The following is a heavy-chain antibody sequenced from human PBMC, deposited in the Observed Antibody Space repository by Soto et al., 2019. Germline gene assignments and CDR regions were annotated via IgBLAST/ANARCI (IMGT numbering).Heavy chain of an antibody. D-gene: IGHD4-17*01. CDR1: GYTFTSYG. Sequence: GASVKVSCKASGYTFTSYGISWVRQAPGQGLEWMGWISAYNGNTNYAQKLQGRVTMTTDTSTSTAYMELRSLRSDDTAVYYCARSRGGVTTPNNWFDPWGQGTLVTVSS. V-gene: IGHV1-18*04. J-gene: IGHJ5*02. CDR2: ISAYNGNT. CDR3: ARSRGGVTTPNNWFDP.